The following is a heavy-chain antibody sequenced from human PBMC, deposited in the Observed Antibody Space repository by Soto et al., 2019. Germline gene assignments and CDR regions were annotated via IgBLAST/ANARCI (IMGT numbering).Heavy chain of an antibody. D-gene: IGHD5-18*01. CDR3: ARIQLWAYYYYGMDV. J-gene: IGHJ6*02. V-gene: IGHV4-34*01. Sequence: SETLSLTCAVYGGSFSGYYWSWIRQPPGKGLEWIGEINHSGSTNYNPSLKSRVTISVDKSKNQFSLKLSSVTAADTAVYYCARIQLWAYYYYGMDVWGQGTTVTVSS. CDR2: INHSGST. CDR1: GGSFSGYY.